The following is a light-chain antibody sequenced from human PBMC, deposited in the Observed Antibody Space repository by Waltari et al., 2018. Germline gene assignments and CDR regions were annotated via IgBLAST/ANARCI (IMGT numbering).Light chain of an antibody. J-gene: IGKJ4*01. V-gene: IGKV3-20*01. CDR2: GAS. CDR3: QQYGTSPLT. CDR1: QSVTSNY. Sequence: EIVLTQSPGTLFLSPGERAILSCRASQSVTSNYLAWYQQKPGQAPRLLIYGASTRATGTPARFSGSGSATDFTLTISRLEPEDFAVYHCQQYGTSPLTFGGGTKVEI.